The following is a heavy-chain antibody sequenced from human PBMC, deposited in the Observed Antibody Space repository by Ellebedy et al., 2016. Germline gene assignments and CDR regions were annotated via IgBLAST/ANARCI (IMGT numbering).Heavy chain of an antibody. CDR3: AKDGICTGGSCYEGRHYYNHMDV. Sequence: GESLKISXAASGFIFSNYDMHWVRQAPGKGLEWVAVISYDGSNEYYADSVRGRFTISRDRSKKTLYLQIHSLRGEDTAVYYCAKDGICTGGSCYEGRHYYNHMDVWGRGTTVSVSS. J-gene: IGHJ6*03. D-gene: IGHD2-15*01. V-gene: IGHV3-30*18. CDR1: GFIFSNYD. CDR2: ISYDGSNE.